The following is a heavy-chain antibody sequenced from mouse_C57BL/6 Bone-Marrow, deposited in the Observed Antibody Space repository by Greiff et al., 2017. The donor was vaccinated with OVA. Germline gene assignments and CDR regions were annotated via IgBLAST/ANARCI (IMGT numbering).Heavy chain of an antibody. CDR2: IYPRSGNT. CDR3: AKLRIFAD. J-gene: IGHJ3*01. CDR1: GYTFTSYG. Sequence: VQLQQSGAELARPGASVKLSCKASGYTFTSYGICWVKQSTGQGLEWIGAIYPRSGNTYYNEKFKGKATLTADKSSSTAYMELRSLTSEDSAVYICAKLRIFADWGKGTLVTVSA. V-gene: IGHV1-81*01. D-gene: IGHD1-1*01.